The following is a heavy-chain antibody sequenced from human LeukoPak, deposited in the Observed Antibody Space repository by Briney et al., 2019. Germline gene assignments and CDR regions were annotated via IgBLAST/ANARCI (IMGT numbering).Heavy chain of an antibody. V-gene: IGHV3-48*03. CDR2: ISSTGTTI. D-gene: IGHD2-2*01. Sequence: GGSLRLSCAASGFTFSSYEMNWVRQAPGKGLEWVSYISSTGTTIYYADSVKGRFTISRDNAKNSLYLQMNSLRAEDTAVYYCAKDYIVVVPAAKGLGYWGQGTLVTVSS. CDR1: GFTFSSYE. J-gene: IGHJ4*02. CDR3: AKDYIVVVPAAKGLGY.